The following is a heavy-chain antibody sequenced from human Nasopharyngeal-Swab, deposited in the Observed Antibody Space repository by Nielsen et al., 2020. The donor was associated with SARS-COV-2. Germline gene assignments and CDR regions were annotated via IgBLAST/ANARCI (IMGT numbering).Heavy chain of an antibody. J-gene: IGHJ2*01. CDR3: ARVGFPGRFDL. Sequence: GESLKISCAASGFTFSRYWMHWVRQAPGKGLVWVSRINSDGSSTSYADSVKGRFTISRDNAKNTLYLQMNSLRAEDTAVYYCARVGFPGRFDLWGRGTLVTVSS. V-gene: IGHV3-74*01. CDR2: INSDGSST. CDR1: GFTFSRYW. D-gene: IGHD3-10*01.